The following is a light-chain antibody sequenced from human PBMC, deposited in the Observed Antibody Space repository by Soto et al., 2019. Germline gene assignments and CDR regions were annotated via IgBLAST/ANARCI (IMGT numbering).Light chain of an antibody. CDR3: QQASSFPLT. CDR1: QPISSW. Sequence: IQMTQSPSSVSASVGDRVTITCRASQPISSWLAWYQQKPGQPPNLLIYSASTLRSGVPSRFSGSESGTLFTLTITNLQPEDVATYYCQQASSFPLTFGGGTKVEV. CDR2: SAS. V-gene: IGKV1-12*01. J-gene: IGKJ4*01.